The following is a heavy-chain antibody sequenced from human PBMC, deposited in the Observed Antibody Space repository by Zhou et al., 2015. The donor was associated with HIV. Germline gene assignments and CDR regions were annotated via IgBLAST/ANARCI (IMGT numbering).Heavy chain of an antibody. Sequence: QVQFVQSGVEVKKPGASVKVSCKASGDTFTSYTINWVRQAPGQRLEWMGWISAYNGNTNYAQKLQGRVTMTTDTSTSTAYMELRSLRSDDTAVYYCARDQKEVAHLDFWGQGTLVTVSS. D-gene: IGHD2-15*01. CDR3: ARDQKEVAHLDF. J-gene: IGHJ4*02. CDR1: GDTFTSYT. CDR2: ISAYNGNT. V-gene: IGHV1-18*01.